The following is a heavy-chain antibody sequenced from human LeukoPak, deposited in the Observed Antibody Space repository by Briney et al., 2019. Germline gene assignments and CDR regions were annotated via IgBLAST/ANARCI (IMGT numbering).Heavy chain of an antibody. J-gene: IGHJ6*03. Sequence: GGSLRLSCAASGFTFSSYGMHWVRQAPGKGLEWVAFIRYDGSNKYYADSVKGRFTISRDNSKNTLYLQMNSLRAEDTAVYYCAKPRPRTTSSYMDVWGKGTTVTVSS. CDR1: GFTFSSYG. CDR3: AKPRPRTTSSYMDV. V-gene: IGHV3-30*02. D-gene: IGHD1-7*01. CDR2: IRYDGSNK.